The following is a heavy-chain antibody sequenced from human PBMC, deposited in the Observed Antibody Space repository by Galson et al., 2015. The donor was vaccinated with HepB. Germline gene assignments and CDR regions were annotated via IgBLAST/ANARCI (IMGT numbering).Heavy chain of an antibody. CDR1: GFTFSSYA. J-gene: IGHJ4*02. Sequence: SLRLSCAASGFTFSSYAMSWVRQAPGKGLEWVSTVTPSGGTTYYADSVKGRFTISRDKSKNTLYLQMNSLRADDTTVYYCAKDQQWELPHFSDFWGQGTLVAVSS. D-gene: IGHD1-26*01. CDR2: VTPSGGTT. CDR3: AKDQQWELPHFSDF. V-gene: IGHV3-23*01.